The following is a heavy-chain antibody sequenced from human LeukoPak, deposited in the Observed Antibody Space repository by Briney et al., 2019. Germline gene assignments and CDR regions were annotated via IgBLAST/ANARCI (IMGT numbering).Heavy chain of an antibody. Sequence: GRSLRLSCAASGFTFSSYAMHWVRQAPGKGLEWVAVISYDGSNKYYADSVKGRFTISRDNSKNTLFLQMNSLRAEDTAVYYCATHGYSELRYFDWSTNEWGQGTLVTVSS. J-gene: IGHJ4*02. D-gene: IGHD3-9*01. CDR1: GFTFSSYA. CDR3: ATHGYSELRYFDWSTNE. V-gene: IGHV3-30-3*01. CDR2: ISYDGSNK.